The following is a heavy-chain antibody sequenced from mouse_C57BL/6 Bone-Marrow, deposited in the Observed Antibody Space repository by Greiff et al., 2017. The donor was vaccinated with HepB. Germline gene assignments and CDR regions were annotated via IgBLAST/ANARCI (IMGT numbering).Heavy chain of an antibody. CDR3: TTHYGNYGTLAY. CDR1: GFNIKDYY. D-gene: IGHD2-1*01. CDR2: IDPEDGDT. V-gene: IGHV14-1*01. J-gene: IGHJ3*01. Sequence: VQLQQSGAELVRPGASVKLSCTASGFNIKDYYMHWVKQRPEQGLEWIGRIDPEDGDTEYAPKFQGKATMTADTSSNTAYLQLSSLTSEDTAVDYCTTHYGNYGTLAYWGQGTLVTGSA.